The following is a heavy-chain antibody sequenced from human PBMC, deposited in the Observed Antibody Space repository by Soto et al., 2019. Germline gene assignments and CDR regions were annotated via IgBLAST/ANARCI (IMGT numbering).Heavy chain of an antibody. V-gene: IGHV1-24*01. CDR3: ATELYGGNSRGAFDI. D-gene: IGHD4-17*01. CDR1: GYTLTELS. CDR2: FDPEDGET. Sequence: ASVKVSCKVSGYTLTELSMHWVRQAPGKGLEWMGGFDPEDGETIYAQKFQGRVTMTEDTSTDTAYMELSSLRSEDTAVYYCATELYGGNSRGAFDIWGQGTMVTVSS. J-gene: IGHJ3*02.